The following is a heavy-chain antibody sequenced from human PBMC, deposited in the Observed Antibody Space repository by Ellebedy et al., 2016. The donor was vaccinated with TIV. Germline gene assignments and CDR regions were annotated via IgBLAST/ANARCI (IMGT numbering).Heavy chain of an antibody. V-gene: IGHV3-30-3*01. Sequence: PGGSLRLSCAASGFSFSYYAMHWVRQAPGKGLEWVAVIAHDGAIEIYADSVKGRFTISRDNSKSTLYLQMSSLRAEDTAVYYCAKDLLAVRGYYFDYWGQGTLVTVSS. D-gene: IGHD6-6*01. CDR3: AKDLLAVRGYYFDY. CDR1: GFSFSYYA. CDR2: IAHDGAIE. J-gene: IGHJ4*02.